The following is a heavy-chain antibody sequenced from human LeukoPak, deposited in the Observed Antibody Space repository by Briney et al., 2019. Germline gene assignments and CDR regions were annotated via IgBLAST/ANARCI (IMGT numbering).Heavy chain of an antibody. CDR3: ASDQTTIPTFFDS. CDR2: IYTSGST. CDR1: GGSISSYY. Sequence: SETLSLTCTVSGGSISSYYWSWVRQPAGKGLEWIGRIYTSGSTNYNPSLKSRVTMSVDTSKNQFSLKLSSVTAADTAVYDCASDQTTIPTFFDSWGQGTLVTVSS. V-gene: IGHV4-4*07. D-gene: IGHD2-2*02. J-gene: IGHJ4*02.